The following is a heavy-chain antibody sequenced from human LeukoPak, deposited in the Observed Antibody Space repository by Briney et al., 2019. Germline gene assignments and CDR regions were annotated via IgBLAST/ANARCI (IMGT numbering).Heavy chain of an antibody. D-gene: IGHD1-26*01. CDR1: GFTFDDYA. CDR2: ISWNSGSI. J-gene: IGHJ3*02. Sequence: GGSLRLSCAASGFTFDDYAMPWVRQAPGKGLEWVSGISWNSGSIGYADSVKGRFTISRDNAKNSLYLQMNSLRAEDTALYYCAKDMEDGGSYSGAFDIWGQGTMVTVSS. V-gene: IGHV3-9*01. CDR3: AKDMEDGGSYSGAFDI.